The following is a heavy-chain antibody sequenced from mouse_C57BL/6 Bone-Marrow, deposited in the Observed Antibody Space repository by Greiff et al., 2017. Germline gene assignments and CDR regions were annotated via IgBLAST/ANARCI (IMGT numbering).Heavy chain of an antibody. CDR1: GYTFTDYN. D-gene: IGHD2-3*01. CDR2: INPNNGGT. CDR3: ARGGDDGYSYYFDY. Sequence: VQLQQSGPELVKPGASVKMSCKASGYTFTDYNMHWVKQSHGKSLEWIGYINPNNGGTSYNQKFKGKATLTVNKSSSTAYMELRSLTSAESAVYYCARGGDDGYSYYFDYWGQGTTLTVSS. V-gene: IGHV1-22*01. J-gene: IGHJ2*01.